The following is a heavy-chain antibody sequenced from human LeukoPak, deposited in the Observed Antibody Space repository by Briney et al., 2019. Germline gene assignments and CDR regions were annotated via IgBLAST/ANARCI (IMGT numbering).Heavy chain of an antibody. CDR2: INHSGST. D-gene: IGHD1-26*01. Sequence: SETLSLTCAVYGGSFSGYYWSWIRQPPGKGLEWIGEINHSGSTNYNPSLKSRVTISVDTSKNQFSLKLSPLTAADTAVYYCARQSGYFDYWGQGALVTVSS. CDR1: GGSFSGYY. J-gene: IGHJ4*02. V-gene: IGHV4-34*01. CDR3: ARQSGYFDY.